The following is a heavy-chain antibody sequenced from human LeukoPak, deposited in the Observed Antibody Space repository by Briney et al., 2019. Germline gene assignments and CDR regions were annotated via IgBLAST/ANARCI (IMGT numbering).Heavy chain of an antibody. Sequence: GGSLRLSCAASGFTFDDYAMHWVRQAPGKGLEWVSGISWNSGSIGYADSVKGRFTISRDNAKNSLYLQMNSLRAEDTALYYCAKDAGSLGFDYWGQGTLVTVSP. J-gene: IGHJ4*02. CDR2: ISWNSGSI. D-gene: IGHD6-13*01. V-gene: IGHV3-9*01. CDR3: AKDAGSLGFDY. CDR1: GFTFDDYA.